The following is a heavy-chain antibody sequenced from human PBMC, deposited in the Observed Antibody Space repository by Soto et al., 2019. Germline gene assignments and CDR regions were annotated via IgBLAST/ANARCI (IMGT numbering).Heavy chain of an antibody. CDR3: TSSYYDFWSGYYFGYYYMDV. Sequence: GGSLRLSCAASGFTFSNAWMSWVRQAPGKGLEWVGRIKSKTDGGTTDYAAPVKGRFTISRDDSKNTLYLQMNSLKTEDTAVYYCTSSYYDFWSGYYFGYYYMDVWGKGTTVTVSS. J-gene: IGHJ6*03. D-gene: IGHD3-3*01. V-gene: IGHV3-15*01. CDR1: GFTFSNAW. CDR2: IKSKTDGGTT.